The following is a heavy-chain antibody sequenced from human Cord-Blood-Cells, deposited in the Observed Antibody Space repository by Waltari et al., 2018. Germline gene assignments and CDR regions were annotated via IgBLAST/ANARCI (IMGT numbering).Heavy chain of an antibody. J-gene: IGHJ2*01. CDR1: GYPFTGYD. CDR3: ARGHTNWGSVRRYCDL. V-gene: IGHV1-8*01. Sequence: QVQLVQSGAEAKMPGASGQVSCQAPGYPFTGYDIHWVRQATGPGLEWMGWMSPNSGKTGHGEKFQGRVTITRNTSVSTAYMQLSSLRSEGTVVYYCARGHTNWGSVRRYCDLWGRGTLVTVSS. D-gene: IGHD7-27*01. CDR2: MSPNSGKT.